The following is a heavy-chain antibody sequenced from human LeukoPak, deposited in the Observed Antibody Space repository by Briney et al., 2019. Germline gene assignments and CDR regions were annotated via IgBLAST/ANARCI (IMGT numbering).Heavy chain of an antibody. V-gene: IGHV3-23*01. CDR1: GFTFDDYA. D-gene: IGHD1-26*01. CDR2: ISGSGANT. Sequence: GGSLRLSCAASGFTFDDYAMHWVRQAPGKGLEWVSEISGSGANTYYADSVKGRFSISRDNSKNTLYLQMNSLRVEDTALYYCAKNRRVGATSDAFDIWGQGTMVTVSS. J-gene: IGHJ3*02. CDR3: AKNRRVGATSDAFDI.